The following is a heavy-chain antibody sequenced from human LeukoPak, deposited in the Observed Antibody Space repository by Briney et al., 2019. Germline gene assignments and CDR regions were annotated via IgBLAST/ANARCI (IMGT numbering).Heavy chain of an antibody. J-gene: IGHJ4*02. CDR1: GGSFSGYY. D-gene: IGHD3-10*01. V-gene: IGHV4-34*01. CDR3: ARDSMVRGVTRTIDY. Sequence: SETLSPTCAVYGGSFSGYYWSWIRQPPGKGLEWIGEINHSGSTNYNPSLKSRVTISVDTSKNQFSLKLRSVTAADTAVYYCARDSMVRGVTRTIDYWGQGTLVTVSS. CDR2: INHSGST.